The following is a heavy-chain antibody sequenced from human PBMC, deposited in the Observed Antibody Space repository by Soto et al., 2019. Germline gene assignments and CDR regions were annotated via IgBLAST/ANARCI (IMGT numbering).Heavy chain of an antibody. Sequence: SETLSLTCSVSGGSMNNFYWTWIRQPPGKGLEWIAHVSYAGITKYNPSLQSRVTISVDKSKNQFSMKMTSVTAADTALYYCARASASSMLRGVIINWGQGTQVTVSS. CDR2: VSYAGIT. CDR3: ARASASSMLRGVIIN. D-gene: IGHD3-10*01. J-gene: IGHJ4*02. CDR1: GGSMNNFY. V-gene: IGHV4-59*12.